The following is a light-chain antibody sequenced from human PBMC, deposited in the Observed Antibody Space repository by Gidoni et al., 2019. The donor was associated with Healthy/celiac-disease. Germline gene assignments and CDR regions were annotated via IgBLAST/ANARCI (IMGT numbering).Light chain of an antibody. J-gene: IGKJ3*01. V-gene: IGKV1-33*01. CDR2: DAS. CDR3: QQYDNRPPPT. CDR1: QDISNY. Sequence: DIQMTQSPSSLSASVGDRVTITCQASQDISNYLNCYQQKPGKDPKLLIYDASNLETGVPSRFSGSRSGTDVTFTISSLQPEDIATYYCQQYDNRPPPTFGPGTKVEIK.